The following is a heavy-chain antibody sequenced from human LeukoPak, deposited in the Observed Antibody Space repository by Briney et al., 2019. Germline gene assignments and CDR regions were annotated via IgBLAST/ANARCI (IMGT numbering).Heavy chain of an antibody. V-gene: IGHV3-30-3*01. J-gene: IGHJ5*02. D-gene: IGHD3-16*01. Sequence: GGSLRLSCAASGFPFSRYAVHWVRQAPGKGLEWVALRSHDGGIEDYADSVKGRFTISRDNAKNSLYLQMNSLRAEDTAVYYCARDRGGFDPWGQGTLVTVSS. CDR2: RSHDGGIE. CDR1: GFPFSRYA. CDR3: ARDRGGFDP.